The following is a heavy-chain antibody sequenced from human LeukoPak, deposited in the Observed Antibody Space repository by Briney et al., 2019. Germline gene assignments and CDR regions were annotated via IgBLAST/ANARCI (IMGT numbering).Heavy chain of an antibody. D-gene: IGHD3-16*01. CDR1: GGSISSSSYY. CDR2: IYYSGST. J-gene: IGHJ4*02. Sequence: SETLSLTCTVSGGSISSSSYYWGWIRQPPGKGLEWIGSIYYSGSTYYNPSLKSRVTISVDTSKNQSSLKLSSVTAADAAVYYWARRHDYVYTMDYWGQGTLVTVSS. V-gene: IGHV4-39*01. CDR3: ARRHDYVYTMDY.